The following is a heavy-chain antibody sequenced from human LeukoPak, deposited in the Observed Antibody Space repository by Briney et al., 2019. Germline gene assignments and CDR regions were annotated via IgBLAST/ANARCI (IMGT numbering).Heavy chain of an antibody. Sequence: TSETLSLTCTVSGGSISSSSYYWGWIRQPPGKGLEWIGSIYYSGSTYYNPSLKSRVTISVDTSKNQFSLKLSSVTAADTAVYYCARGEDTMVRGVRYYYYGMDVWGQGTTVTVSS. V-gene: IGHV4-39*07. CDR1: GGSISSSSYY. CDR3: ARGEDTMVRGVRYYYYGMDV. CDR2: IYYSGST. J-gene: IGHJ6*02. D-gene: IGHD3-10*01.